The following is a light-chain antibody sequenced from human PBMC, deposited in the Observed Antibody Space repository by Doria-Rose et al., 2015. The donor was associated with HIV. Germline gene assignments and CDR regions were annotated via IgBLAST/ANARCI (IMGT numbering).Light chain of an antibody. J-gene: IGKJ1*01. CDR2: KAS. CDR3: QHFDKYFSWT. CDR1: QSISNW. Sequence: TQSPSTLSASVGDRVTITCRASQSISNWLAWYQQKPGQATKLLIYKASTLQSGVPSRFRGSGSGTEFTLTINSLQPDDLATYYCQHFDKYFSWTFGHGTKVDIK. V-gene: IGKV1-5*03.